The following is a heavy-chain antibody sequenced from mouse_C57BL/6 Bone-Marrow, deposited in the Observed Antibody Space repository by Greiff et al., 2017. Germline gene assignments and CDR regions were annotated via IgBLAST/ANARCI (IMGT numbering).Heavy chain of an antibody. CDR1: GYTFTSYW. V-gene: IGHV1-52*01. CDR3: ARGYYGSSLDY. D-gene: IGHD1-1*01. J-gene: IGHJ2*01. Sequence: QVQLQQPGAELVRPGSSVKLSCKASGYTFTSYWMHWVKQRPIQGLEWIGNIDPSDSETHYNQKFKDKATLTVDKSSSTAYMQLSSLTSEDSAVYYCARGYYGSSLDYWGQGTTLTVSS. CDR2: IDPSDSET.